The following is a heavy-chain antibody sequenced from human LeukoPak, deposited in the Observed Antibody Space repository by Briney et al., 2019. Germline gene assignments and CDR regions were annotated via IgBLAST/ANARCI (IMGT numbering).Heavy chain of an antibody. V-gene: IGHV4-59*01. CDR3: AREGPRYDWGYSIYYYGMDV. J-gene: IGHJ6*02. D-gene: IGHD1-20*01. Sequence: SETLSLTCTVSGGSISSYYWSWVRQPPGKGLEWIGYIYYSGSTNYNPSLKSRVTKSVDTSKNQFSLKLSSVTAADTAVYYCAREGPRYDWGYSIYYYGMDVWGQGTTVTVSS. CDR1: GGSISSYY. CDR2: IYYSGST.